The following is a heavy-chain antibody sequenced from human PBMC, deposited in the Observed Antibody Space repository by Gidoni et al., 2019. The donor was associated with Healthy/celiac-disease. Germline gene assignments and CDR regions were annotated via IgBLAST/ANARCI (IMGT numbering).Heavy chain of an antibody. V-gene: IGHV3-21*01. Sequence: EVQLVESGGGLVKPGGSLRLSCAASGFTFSSYTMNWVRQAPGKGLEWVSSISSSSSYIYYADSLKGRFTISRDDAKNSLYLQMSSLRAEDTAVYYCARAYISSWYNRIKAFDIWGQGTMVTVSS. J-gene: IGHJ3*02. CDR2: ISSSSSYI. CDR3: ARAYISSWYNRIKAFDI. CDR1: GFTFSSYT. D-gene: IGHD6-13*01.